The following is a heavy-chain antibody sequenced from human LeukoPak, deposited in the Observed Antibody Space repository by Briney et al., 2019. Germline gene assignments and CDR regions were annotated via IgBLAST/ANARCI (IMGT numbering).Heavy chain of an antibody. CDR1: GGSISSSTYY. D-gene: IGHD3-10*01. Sequence: PSETLSLTCTVSGGSISSSTYYWGWIPQPPGKGLEWVVTIYYSGTTYYNPSLASRVTIFEDESKNQLSLMLTSVTAADTAVYYCARQISDYYYYYMDVWGKGTTVTVSS. J-gene: IGHJ6*03. CDR2: IYYSGTT. V-gene: IGHV4-39*01. CDR3: ARQISDYYYYYMDV.